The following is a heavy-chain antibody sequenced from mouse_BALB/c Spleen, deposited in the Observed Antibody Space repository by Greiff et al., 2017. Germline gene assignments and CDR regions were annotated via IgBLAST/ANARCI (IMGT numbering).Heavy chain of an antibody. CDR1: GFTFSSYT. V-gene: IGHV5-12-2*01. CDR2: ISNGGGST. Sequence: DVQLVESGGGLVQPGGSLKLSCAASGFTFSSYTMSWVRQTPEKRLEWVAYISNGGGSTYYPDTVKGRFTISRDNAKNTLYLQMSSLKSEDTAMYYCARRVEYYGSSPFAHWGEGTLGTVSA. J-gene: IGHJ3*01. D-gene: IGHD1-1*01. CDR3: ARRVEYYGSSPFAH.